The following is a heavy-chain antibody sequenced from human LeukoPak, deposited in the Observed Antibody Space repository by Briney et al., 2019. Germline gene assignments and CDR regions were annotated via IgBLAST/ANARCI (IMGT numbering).Heavy chain of an antibody. J-gene: IGHJ4*02. CDR1: GYSFTTYW. V-gene: IGHV5-51*01. CDR2: IDPSDSET. CDR3: ARQTAMGRSGDY. Sequence: GESLKISCKASGYSFTTYWIGWVRQMPGKGLEWMGIIDPSDSETRYTPSFEGQVAISADKSLTTAYLQWNSLKASDTALYYCARQTAMGRSGDYWGQGTLVTVSS. D-gene: IGHD5-18*01.